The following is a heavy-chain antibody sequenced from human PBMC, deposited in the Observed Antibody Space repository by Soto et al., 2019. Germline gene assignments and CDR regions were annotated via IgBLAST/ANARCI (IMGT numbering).Heavy chain of an antibody. J-gene: IGHJ5*02. V-gene: IGHV3-30*18. CDR3: AKGDYDILTGYFNWFDP. CDR1: GFTFSSYG. CDR2: ISYDGSNK. D-gene: IGHD3-9*01. Sequence: PGGSLRLSCAASGFTFSSYGMHWVRQAPGKGLEWVAVISYDGSNKYYADSVKGRFTIPRDNSKNTLYLQMNSLRAEDTAVYYCAKGDYDILTGYFNWFDPWGQGTLVTVSS.